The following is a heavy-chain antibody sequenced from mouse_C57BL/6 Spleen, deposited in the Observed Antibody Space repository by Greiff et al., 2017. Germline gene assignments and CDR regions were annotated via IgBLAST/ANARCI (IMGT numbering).Heavy chain of an antibody. CDR2: ISSGSSTI. D-gene: IGHD2-3*01. J-gene: IGHJ2*01. Sequence: EVQLVESGGGLVKPGGSLKLSCAASGFTFSDYGMHWVRQAPEKGLEWVAYISSGSSTIYYAATVKGRFTISRDNAKNTLFLQMTSLRSEDTAMYYCATYDGYLYWGQGTTLTGSS. CDR3: ATYDGYLY. V-gene: IGHV5-17*01. CDR1: GFTFSDYG.